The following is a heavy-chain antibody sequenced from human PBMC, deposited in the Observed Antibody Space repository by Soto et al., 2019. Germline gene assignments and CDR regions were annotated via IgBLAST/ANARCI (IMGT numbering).Heavy chain of an antibody. CDR2: IYHSGST. J-gene: IGHJ6*03. Sequence: SETLSLTCTGSGDYISNYYWSWIRQPPGKGLEWIGHIYHSGSTKYNPSLKSRVTISVAPSKNQFSLRLSSVTAADSAVYYCARSGDYTNYYYYYMDVWGKGTTVT. CDR1: GDYISNYY. CDR3: ARSGDYTNYYYYYMDV. D-gene: IGHD4-17*01. V-gene: IGHV4-59*08.